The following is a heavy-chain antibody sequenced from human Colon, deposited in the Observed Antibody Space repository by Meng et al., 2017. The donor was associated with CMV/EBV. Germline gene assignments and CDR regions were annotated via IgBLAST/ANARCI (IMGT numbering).Heavy chain of an antibody. D-gene: IGHD4-17*01. J-gene: IGHJ2*01. CDR1: GYTFSAHQ. V-gene: IGHV1-2*02. Sequence: KASGYTFSAHQIHWVRQAPGQGLEWMGWINPNSGDTKYAQHFKDRVTMTRDTSITTAYMEMSSLRSDDTAMYYCASLTVTSDWYFDLWGRGSLVTVSS. CDR3: ASLTVTSDWYFDL. CDR2: INPNSGDT.